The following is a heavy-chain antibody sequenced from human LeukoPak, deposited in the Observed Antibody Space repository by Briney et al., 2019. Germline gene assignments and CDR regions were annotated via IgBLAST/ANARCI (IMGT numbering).Heavy chain of an antibody. D-gene: IGHD2-15*01. Sequence: GGSLRLSCAASGFTFSSYAMYWVRQAPGKGLEWVAVISYDGSNKYYADSVKGRFTISRDNSKNTLYLQMNSLRAEDTAVYYCARVGGPIDYWGQGTLVTVSS. CDR1: GFTFSSYA. J-gene: IGHJ4*02. V-gene: IGHV3-30-3*01. CDR2: ISYDGSNK. CDR3: ARVGGPIDY.